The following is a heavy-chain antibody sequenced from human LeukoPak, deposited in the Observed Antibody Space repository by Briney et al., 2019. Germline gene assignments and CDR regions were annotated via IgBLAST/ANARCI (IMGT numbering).Heavy chain of an antibody. Sequence: PSETLSLTCSVSGVSISSYYWSWIRQPAGKGLEWIGRIHTSGSTNYNPSLKSRVTMSVDTPKNQFSLKLSSVTAADTAVYYCARDQYYYDSSGYLTFDYWGQGTLVTVSS. J-gene: IGHJ4*02. V-gene: IGHV4-4*07. D-gene: IGHD3-22*01. CDR3: ARDQYYYDSSGYLTFDY. CDR1: GVSISSYY. CDR2: IHTSGST.